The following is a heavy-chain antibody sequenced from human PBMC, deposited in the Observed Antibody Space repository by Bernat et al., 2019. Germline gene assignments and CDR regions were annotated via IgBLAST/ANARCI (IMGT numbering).Heavy chain of an antibody. J-gene: IGHJ6*01. CDR3: ARLRGSAWSGGMDV. CDR2: IYYSGST. CDR1: GGSISGYY. Sequence: QVQLQESGPGLVKPSETLSLTCTVPGGSISGYYWSWIRQPPGKGLEWIAYIYYSGSTDYNPSLKSRVAISVDTSKNQFSLKLSSVTAADTAVYYCARLRGSAWSGGMDVWGQGTPVTVSS. V-gene: IGHV4-59*08. D-gene: IGHD6-19*01.